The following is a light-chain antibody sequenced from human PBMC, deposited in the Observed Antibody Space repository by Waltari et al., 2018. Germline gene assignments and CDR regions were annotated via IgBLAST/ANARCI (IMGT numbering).Light chain of an antibody. Sequence: EIVMTQSPATLSVSPGERATLSCRASQSVSSNLAWDQQKPGQAPRLLIYGAFTRATGIPDRFSGSGSGTEFTLTISSLQSEDFAVYYCQQYNNWPPLTFGGGTKVEIK. CDR1: QSVSSN. V-gene: IGKV3-15*01. CDR3: QQYNNWPPLT. CDR2: GAF. J-gene: IGKJ4*01.